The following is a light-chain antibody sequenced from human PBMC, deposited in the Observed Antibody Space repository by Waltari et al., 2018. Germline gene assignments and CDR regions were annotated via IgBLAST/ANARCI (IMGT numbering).Light chain of an antibody. CDR1: NSDIGLYNY. CDR2: EVT. CDR3: SSFAGSNNV. J-gene: IGLJ1*01. V-gene: IGLV2-8*01. Sequence: QSALTQPPSASGSPGESVTISCTGTNSDIGLYNYFSWYQQHPGKAPKLMIYEVTKRPSGVPDRFSGSKSGNTASLTVSGLQTDDEADYFCSSFAGSNNVFGSGTKVTVL.